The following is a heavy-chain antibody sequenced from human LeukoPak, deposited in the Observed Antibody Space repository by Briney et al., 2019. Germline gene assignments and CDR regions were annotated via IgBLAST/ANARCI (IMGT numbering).Heavy chain of an antibody. CDR1: GGSISSYY. V-gene: IGHV4-59*01. CDR3: TRDVGYCSGGSCAYFDY. Sequence: SETLSLTCTVSGGSISSYYWSWIRQPPGKGLEWIGYIYYSGSTNYNPSLKSRVTISVDTSKNQFSLKLSSVTAADTAVYYCTRDVGYCSGGSCAYFDYWGQGTLVTVSS. J-gene: IGHJ4*02. CDR2: IYYSGST. D-gene: IGHD2-15*01.